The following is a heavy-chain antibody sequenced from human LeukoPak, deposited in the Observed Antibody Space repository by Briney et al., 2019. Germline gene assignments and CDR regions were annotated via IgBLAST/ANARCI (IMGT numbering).Heavy chain of an antibody. V-gene: IGHV4-59*01. J-gene: IGHJ4*02. CDR3: ARGATIPNRFDY. Sequence: SETLSLTCTVSGGSISSYYWSWIRQPPGKGLEWFGYIYYSGSTNYNPSLKSRVTISVDTSKNQFSLKLSSVTAADTAVYYCARGATIPNRFDYWGQGTLVTVSS. CDR2: IYYSGST. CDR1: GGSISSYY. D-gene: IGHD5-12*01.